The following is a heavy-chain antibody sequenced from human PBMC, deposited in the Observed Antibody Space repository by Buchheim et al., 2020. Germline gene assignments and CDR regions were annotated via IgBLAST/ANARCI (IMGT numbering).Heavy chain of an antibody. CDR1: GGSMSGYY. D-gene: IGHD4-17*01. CDR2: IYYSGGP. V-gene: IGHV4-59*01. CDR3: ARLISKVGDYYYYAMDV. Sequence: QVQLQESGPGLVKPSETLSLTCTVSGGSMSGYYWSWIRQPPGKGLKWIGYIYYSGGPRYNPSLKSRVTMSVDGSKNQFSLKLSSVTAADTALYYCARLISKVGDYYYYAMDVWGQGTT. J-gene: IGHJ6*02.